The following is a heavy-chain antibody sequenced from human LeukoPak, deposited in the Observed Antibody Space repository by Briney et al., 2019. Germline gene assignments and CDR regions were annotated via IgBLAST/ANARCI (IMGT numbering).Heavy chain of an antibody. CDR3: ARGVYYLDY. J-gene: IGHJ4*02. D-gene: IGHD3-3*01. CDR2: INQDGREL. CDR1: GFTFSENW. V-gene: IGHV3-7*04. Sequence: GGSLRLSCVASGFTFSENWMTWFRQAPGKGLEWVANINQDGRELYYVDSVKGRFTISRDNAKNSLHLQMSSLRAEDTAVYYCARGVYYLDYWGQGTLVTVSS.